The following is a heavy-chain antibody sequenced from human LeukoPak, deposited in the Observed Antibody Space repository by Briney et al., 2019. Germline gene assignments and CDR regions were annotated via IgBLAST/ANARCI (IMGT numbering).Heavy chain of an antibody. Sequence: ASVKVSCKASGGTFSSYAISWVRQAPGQGLEWMGGIIPTFGTANYVQKFQGRVTITADESTSTAYMELSSLRSENTAVYYCARHPLGYCSSTSCEPFDYWGQGTLVTVSS. J-gene: IGHJ4*02. CDR2: IIPTFGTA. V-gene: IGHV1-69*13. D-gene: IGHD2-2*01. CDR3: ARHPLGYCSSTSCEPFDY. CDR1: GGTFSSYA.